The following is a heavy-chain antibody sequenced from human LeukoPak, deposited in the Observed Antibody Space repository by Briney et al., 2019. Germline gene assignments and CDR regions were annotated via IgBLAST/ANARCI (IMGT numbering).Heavy chain of an antibody. J-gene: IGHJ4*02. CDR2: FDPEDGET. CDR1: GYTFTSYY. D-gene: IGHD3-10*01. V-gene: IGHV1-24*01. CDR3: ATDTGQFD. Sequence: TSVKVSCKASGYTFTSYYMHWVRQAPGQGLEWMGGFDPEDGETIYAQKFQGRVTMTEDTSSHTAYMELSSLRSEDTAVYYCATDTGQFDWGQGTLVTVSS.